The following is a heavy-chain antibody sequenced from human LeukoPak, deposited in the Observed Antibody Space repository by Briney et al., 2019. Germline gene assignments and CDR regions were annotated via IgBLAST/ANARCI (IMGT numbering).Heavy chain of an antibody. V-gene: IGHV3-66*04. CDR2: IYSLGDT. Sequence: GGSLRLSCTASGFIVSDNCMSWVRQAPGKGLEWVSLIYSLGDTYYADSVKGRFTISRDNAKNSLFLQMNSLRAEDTAVYYCARLPAYCSSTSCYYDYWGQGTLVTVSS. CDR1: GFIVSDNC. CDR3: ARLPAYCSSTSCYYDY. D-gene: IGHD2-2*01. J-gene: IGHJ4*02.